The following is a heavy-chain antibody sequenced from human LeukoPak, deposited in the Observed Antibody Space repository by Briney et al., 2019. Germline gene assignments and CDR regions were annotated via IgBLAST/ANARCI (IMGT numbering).Heavy chain of an antibody. CDR3: RYYDFWSGYRGADAFDI. Sequence: GGSLRLSCAASGFTFSSYSMNWVRQAPGKGLEWVSYISSSSSTIYYADSVKGRFTISRDNAKNSLYLQMNSLRAEDTAVYYCRYYDFWSGYRGADAFDIWGQGTMVTVSS. CDR1: GFTFSSYS. J-gene: IGHJ3*02. CDR2: ISSSSSTI. D-gene: IGHD3-3*01. V-gene: IGHV3-48*01.